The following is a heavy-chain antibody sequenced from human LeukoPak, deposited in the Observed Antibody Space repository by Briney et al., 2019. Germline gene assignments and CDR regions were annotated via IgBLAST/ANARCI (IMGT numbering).Heavy chain of an antibody. CDR1: GFTFSIYG. CDR3: AKDGYYDSSAYYYVRYFDL. Sequence: PGGSLRLSCAASGFTFSIYGMSWVRQAPGRGLEWVSAMSGSGGCTYYADSVKGRFTISRDNSKNTLYLQMNSLRAEDTAVYYCAKDGYYDSSAYYYVRYFDLWGRGTLVTVSS. CDR2: MSGSGGCT. J-gene: IGHJ2*01. V-gene: IGHV3-23*01. D-gene: IGHD3-22*01.